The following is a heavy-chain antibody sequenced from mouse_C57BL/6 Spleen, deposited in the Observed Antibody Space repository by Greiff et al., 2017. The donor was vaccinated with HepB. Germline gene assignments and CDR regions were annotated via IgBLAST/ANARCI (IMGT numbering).Heavy chain of an antibody. V-gene: IGHV5-6*01. Sequence: VESGGDLVKPGGSLKLSCAASGFTFSSYGMSWVRQTPDKRLEWVATISSGGSYTYYPDSVKGRFTISRDNAKNTLYLQMSILKSEDNAMYYCARLGNYSPYYAMDYWGQGTSVTVSS. CDR2: ISSGGSYT. J-gene: IGHJ4*01. CDR1: GFTFSSYG. CDR3: ARLGNYSPYYAMDY. D-gene: IGHD2-12*01.